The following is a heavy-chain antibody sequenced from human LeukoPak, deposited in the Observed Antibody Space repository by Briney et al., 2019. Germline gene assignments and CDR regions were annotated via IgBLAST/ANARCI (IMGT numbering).Heavy chain of an antibody. CDR2: ISGGGSGI. Sequence: GGSLRLSCAASGFTFSNYAMSWVRQAPGKGLEWVSAISGGGSGIYYADSMKSRFTISRDNSKNTLYLQINGLRAEDTAVYYCAKWGDYDVLTGYYVSDYWGQGTLVTVSS. V-gene: IGHV3-23*01. CDR1: GFTFSNYA. D-gene: IGHD3-9*01. CDR3: AKWGDYDVLTGYYVSDY. J-gene: IGHJ4*02.